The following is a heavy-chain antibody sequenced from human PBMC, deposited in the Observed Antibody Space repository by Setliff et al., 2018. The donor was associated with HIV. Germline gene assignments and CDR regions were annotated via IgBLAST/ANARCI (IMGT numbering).Heavy chain of an antibody. J-gene: IGHJ4*02. V-gene: IGHV1-2*06. CDR2: INPNSGGT. Sequence: GASVKVSCKASGYTFSGYYMHWVRQAPGQGLEWMGRINPNSGGTKYAQKFQGRVTITRDTSASTAYMELRSLRSDDTAVYYCARGYSSSWYNYWGQGTLVTVSS. CDR3: ARGYSSSWYNY. CDR1: GYTFSGYY. D-gene: IGHD6-13*01.